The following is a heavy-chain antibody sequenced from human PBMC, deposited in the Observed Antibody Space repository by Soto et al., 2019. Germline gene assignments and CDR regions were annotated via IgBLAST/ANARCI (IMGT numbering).Heavy chain of an antibody. Sequence: SETLSLTCAVSGGSISSANWWTCVRQPPGKGLEWIGEIYHGGSTSYNPSLKSRVTLSLDKFKNHFSLNLTSVTAADTAVYYCARLSFSYGVDVWGQGTTVTVSS. V-gene: IGHV4-4*02. CDR1: GGSISSANW. J-gene: IGHJ6*02. CDR3: ARLSFSYGVDV. CDR2: IYHGGST.